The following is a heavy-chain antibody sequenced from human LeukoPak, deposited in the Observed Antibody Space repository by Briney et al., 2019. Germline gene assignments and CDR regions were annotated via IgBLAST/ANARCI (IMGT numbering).Heavy chain of an antibody. CDR2: INDYTGDT. D-gene: IGHD3-22*01. J-gene: IGHJ6*02. Sequence: PSETLSLTCSVYGGSFTDYFWTWIRQSPGKGLEWIGEINDYTGDTKYNPSLNSRVSISLEKSKNQFSLELRSVTAADTAVYYCARGRIAKIVVVHSFSYGMDGWGQGTTVAVSS. CDR1: GGSFTDYF. CDR3: ARGRIAKIVVVHSFSYGMDG. V-gene: IGHV4-34*01.